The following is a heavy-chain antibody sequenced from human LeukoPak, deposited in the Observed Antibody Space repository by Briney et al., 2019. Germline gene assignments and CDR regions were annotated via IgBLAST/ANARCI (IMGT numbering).Heavy chain of an antibody. D-gene: IGHD3-22*01. Sequence: SETLSLTCTVSGGSISSYYWSWIRQPPGKGLEWIGYIYYSGSTNYNPSLKSRVTISINTSKNQFSLNLTSVTAADTAVYYGAREMYYYDGSGDYWGQGTLVTVSS. CDR1: GGSISSYY. V-gene: IGHV4-59*12. CDR2: IYYSGST. J-gene: IGHJ4*02. CDR3: AREMYYYDGSGDY.